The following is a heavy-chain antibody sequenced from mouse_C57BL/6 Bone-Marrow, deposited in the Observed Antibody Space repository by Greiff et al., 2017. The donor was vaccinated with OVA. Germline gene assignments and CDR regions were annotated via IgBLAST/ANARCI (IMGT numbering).Heavy chain of an antibody. V-gene: IGHV5-16*02. CDR2: INYDGSST. D-gene: IGHD1-1*01. CDR1: GFTFSDYY. Sequence: EVMLVESEGGLVQPGSSMKLSCTASGFTFSDYYMAWVRQVPEKGLEWVANINYDGSSTYYLDSLKSRFIISRDNAKNILYLQMSSLKSEDTATYYCARRYYGSSPYFDYWGQGTTLTVSP. J-gene: IGHJ2*01. CDR3: ARRYYGSSPYFDY.